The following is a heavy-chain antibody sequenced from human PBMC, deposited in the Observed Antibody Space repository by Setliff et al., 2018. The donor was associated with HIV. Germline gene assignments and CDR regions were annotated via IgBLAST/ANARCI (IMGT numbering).Heavy chain of an antibody. CDR3: ARGRYSYGPGWFDS. Sequence: PSETLSLTCTVSGGSISSGDYFLSWIRQAPGKGLEWIGCIYYSGTTTYNPSLKSRITISVDTSKKEFSLNLSSLTAADTAVFYCARGRYSYGPGWFDSWAQGAVVTVSS. CDR1: GGSISSGDYF. CDR2: IYYSGTT. V-gene: IGHV4-30-4*08. J-gene: IGHJ5*01. D-gene: IGHD5-18*01.